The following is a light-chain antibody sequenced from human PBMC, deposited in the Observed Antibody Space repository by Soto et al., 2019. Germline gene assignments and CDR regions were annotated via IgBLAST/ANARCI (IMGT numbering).Light chain of an antibody. CDR2: GTS. J-gene: IGKJ2*01. V-gene: IGKV3-20*01. CDR3: QQYGSSPYT. Sequence: EIVLTQSPGTLSLSPGEGATLSCRASQSVGSRYLAWYQQKPGQAPRLLIYGTSNRATGIPDRFSGSGSGTDFTLTINRLEPEDFAVYYCQQYGSSPYTFGQGTKLEIK. CDR1: QSVGSRY.